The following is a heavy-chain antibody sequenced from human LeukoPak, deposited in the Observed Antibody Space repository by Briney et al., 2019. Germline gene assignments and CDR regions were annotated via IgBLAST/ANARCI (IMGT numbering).Heavy chain of an antibody. J-gene: IGHJ4*02. CDR1: GYTFSSYG. V-gene: IGHV1-18*01. CDR2: ISAYNGNT. Sequence: ASVKVSCKASGYTFSSYGISWVRQAPGQGLEWLGYISAYNGNTNYAQEVQGRITMTTDTSTSTAYMEMRSLRSDDTAVYYCARDCSGSSCYWIHWGQGTLVTVSS. CDR3: ARDCSGSSCYWIH. D-gene: IGHD2-15*01.